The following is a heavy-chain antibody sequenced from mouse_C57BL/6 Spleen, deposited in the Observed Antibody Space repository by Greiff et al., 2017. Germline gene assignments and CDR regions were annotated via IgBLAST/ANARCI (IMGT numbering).Heavy chain of an antibody. Sequence: QVQLQQPGAELVRPGTSVKLSCKASGYTFTSYWMHWVKQRPGQGLEWIGVIDPSDSYTNYNQKFKGKATLTVDTSSSTAYMQRSSLTSEDSAVYYCAREYGGPWCAYWGQETLVTVSA. V-gene: IGHV1-59*01. CDR1: GYTFTSYW. D-gene: IGHD5-1*01. CDR3: AREYGGPWCAY. J-gene: IGHJ3*01. CDR2: IDPSDSYT.